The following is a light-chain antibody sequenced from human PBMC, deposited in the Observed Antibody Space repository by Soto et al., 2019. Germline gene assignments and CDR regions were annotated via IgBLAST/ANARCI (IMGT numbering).Light chain of an antibody. CDR3: QHRMNWPLT. CDR2: DAS. CDR1: QRFSNS. V-gene: IGKV3-11*01. J-gene: IGKJ5*01. Sequence: IVMTQSPATLSVSPGERVTLSCRASQRFSNSLPWYHHKPGQAPRLLISDASNRATGIPARFSGSGSETDFTLTISSLEPEDFAVYYCQHRMNWPLTFGQGTRLEIK.